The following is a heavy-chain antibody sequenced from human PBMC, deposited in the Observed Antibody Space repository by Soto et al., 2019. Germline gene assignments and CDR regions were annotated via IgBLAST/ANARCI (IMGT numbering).Heavy chain of an antibody. Sequence: GGSLRLSCRASGSKFDKYAMHWVRQAPGKGLEWVSGIKWNSEVTAYADSVKGRFTISRDNAKNRLYLQMNSLTAEDTAVYYCVRGTSAWKGVDYWSQGTLVTVSS. CDR3: VRGTSAWKGVDY. D-gene: IGHD6-19*01. CDR2: IKWNSEVT. V-gene: IGHV3-9*01. CDR1: GSKFDKYA. J-gene: IGHJ4*02.